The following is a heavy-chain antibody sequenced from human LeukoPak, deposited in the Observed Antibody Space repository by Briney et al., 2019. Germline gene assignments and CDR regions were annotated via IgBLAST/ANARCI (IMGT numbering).Heavy chain of an antibody. J-gene: IGHJ5*02. D-gene: IGHD3-10*01. V-gene: IGHV4-34*01. CDR2: INHSGST. CDR1: GGSFSGYY. CDR3: ARDSGAIKGRYNWFDP. Sequence: PSETLSLPCAVYGGSFSGYYWSWIRQPPGKGLEWIGEINHSGSTNYNPSLKSRVTISVDTSKNQFSLKLSSVTAADTAVYYCARDSGAIKGRYNWFDPWGQGTLVTVSS.